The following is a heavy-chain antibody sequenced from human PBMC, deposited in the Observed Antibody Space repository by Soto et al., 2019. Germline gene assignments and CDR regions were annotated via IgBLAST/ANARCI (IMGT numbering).Heavy chain of an antibody. D-gene: IGHD1-1*01. J-gene: IGHJ6*02. V-gene: IGHV1-69*12. CDR1: GGTFSSYA. CDR2: IIPIFGTA. Sequence: QVQLVQSGAEVKKPGSSVKVSCKASGGTFSSYAISWVRQAPGQGLEWMGGIIPIFGTANYAQKFQGRVTITAXXSXSXXDMELSSLRSEDTAVYYCARGPVNWNPVYYYGMDVWGQGTTVTVSS. CDR3: ARGPVNWNPVYYYGMDV.